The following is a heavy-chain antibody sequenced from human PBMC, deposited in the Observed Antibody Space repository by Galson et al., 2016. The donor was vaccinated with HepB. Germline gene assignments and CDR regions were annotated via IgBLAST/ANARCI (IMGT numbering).Heavy chain of an antibody. Sequence: QSGAEVKKPGESLKISCKGSGYSFPDYWIGWVRQMPGKGLEWMGTFYPGDSETRSSPSFQGQVTMSADKSINTAYLQWSSLKASDTAMYYCARRTGSLEVFCYWDQGTLVTVSS. CDR2: FYPGDSET. CDR3: ARRTGSLEVFCY. CDR1: GYSFPDYW. V-gene: IGHV5-51*01. D-gene: IGHD1-26*01. J-gene: IGHJ4*02.